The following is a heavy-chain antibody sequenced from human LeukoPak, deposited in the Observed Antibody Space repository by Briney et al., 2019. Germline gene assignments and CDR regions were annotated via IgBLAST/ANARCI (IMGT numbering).Heavy chain of an antibody. CDR2: FDPEDGET. CDR1: GYTLTELS. Sequence: ASVKVSCKVSGYTLTELSMHWVRQAPGKGLEWMGGFDPEDGETIYAQKFQGRVTMTRDTSTSTVYMELSSLRSEDTAVYYCARAVASSYYYYMDVWGKGTTVTVSS. V-gene: IGHV1-24*01. J-gene: IGHJ6*03. CDR3: ARAVASSYYYYMDV. D-gene: IGHD4-23*01.